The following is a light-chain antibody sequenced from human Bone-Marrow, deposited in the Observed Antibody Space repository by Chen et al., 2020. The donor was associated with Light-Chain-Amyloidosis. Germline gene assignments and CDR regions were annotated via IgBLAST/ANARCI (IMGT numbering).Light chain of an antibody. CDR3: QSADSRGTYEVI. J-gene: IGLJ2*01. V-gene: IGLV3-25*02. CDR2: RDT. CDR1: DLPTKY. Sequence: SYEQTQPPSVSVSPGQTARITCSGDDLPTKYAYWYQQKPGQAPVLGIHRDTERPSGISERFSGSGSGTTATLTISGGQAEEEADYHCQSADSRGTYEVIFGGGTKLTVL.